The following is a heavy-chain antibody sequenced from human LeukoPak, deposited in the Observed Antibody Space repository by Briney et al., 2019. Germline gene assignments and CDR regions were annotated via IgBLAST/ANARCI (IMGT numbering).Heavy chain of an antibody. J-gene: IGHJ4*02. D-gene: IGHD5-12*01. V-gene: IGHV1-69*13. CDR3: ARDLVVSGYDPTYYFDY. CDR2: IIPIFGTA. Sequence: SVKVSCKASGGTFSSYAIGWVRQAPGQGLEWMGGIIPIFGTANYAQKFQGRVTITADESTSTAYMELSSLRSEDTAVYYCARDLVVSGYDPTYYFDYWGQGTLVTVSS. CDR1: GGTFSSYA.